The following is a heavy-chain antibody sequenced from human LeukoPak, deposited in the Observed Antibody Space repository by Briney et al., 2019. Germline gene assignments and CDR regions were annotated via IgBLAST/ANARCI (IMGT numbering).Heavy chain of an antibody. J-gene: IGHJ4*02. Sequence: PSETLSLTCTVSSGSISSSSYYWGWIRQPPGKGLEWIGSIYYSGSTYYNPSLKSRVTISVDTSKNQFSLKLSSVTAADTAVYYCANWDYGDYDPADYWGQGTLVTVSS. D-gene: IGHD4-17*01. CDR2: IYYSGST. V-gene: IGHV4-39*07. CDR3: ANWDYGDYDPADY. CDR1: SGSISSSSYY.